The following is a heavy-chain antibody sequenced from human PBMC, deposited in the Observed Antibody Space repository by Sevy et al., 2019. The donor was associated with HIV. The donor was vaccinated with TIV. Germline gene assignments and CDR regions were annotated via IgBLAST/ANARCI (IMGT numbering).Heavy chain of an antibody. Sequence: GGSLRLSCAASGFAFYDYSMSWIRQAPGKGLEWVATLSFGCGKINYAYSVKGRFTISRDNSKNSFYLQMDNLRVEDTALYYCAREGCTRPNDYWGQGTRVTVSS. CDR1: GFAFYDYS. D-gene: IGHD2-8*01. J-gene: IGHJ4*02. CDR2: LSFGCGKI. CDR3: AREGCTRPNDY. V-gene: IGHV3-23*01.